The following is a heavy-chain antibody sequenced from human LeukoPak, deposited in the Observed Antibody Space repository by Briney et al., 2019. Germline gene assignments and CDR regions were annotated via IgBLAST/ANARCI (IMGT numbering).Heavy chain of an antibody. CDR1: GVSISSGSYY. J-gene: IGHJ6*03. D-gene: IGHD4-11*01. CDR2: LYTSGST. V-gene: IGHV4-61*09. Sequence: SETLSLTCTVSGVSISSGSYYWTWIRQPAGKGLEWIGHLYTSGSTNYNPSLKSRVTISVDTSKNHFSLKLSSVTAADTAVYYCARVRGLQPTGNYYYYMDVWGKGTTVTVSS. CDR3: ARVRGLQPTGNYYYYMDV.